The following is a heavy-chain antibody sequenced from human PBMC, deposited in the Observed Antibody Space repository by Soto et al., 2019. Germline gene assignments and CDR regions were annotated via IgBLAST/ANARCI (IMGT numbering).Heavy chain of an antibody. Sequence: ASVKVSCKASGYTFTSYDINWVRQATGQGLEWVGWMNPNSGNTGYAQKFQGRVTMTRNTSISTVYMELSSLRSEDTAVYYCARPLYIAQGSYYYYMDVWGKGTTVTVSS. CDR1: GYTFTSYD. V-gene: IGHV1-8*01. CDR3: ARPLYIAQGSYYYYMDV. CDR2: MNPNSGNT. J-gene: IGHJ6*03. D-gene: IGHD2-15*01.